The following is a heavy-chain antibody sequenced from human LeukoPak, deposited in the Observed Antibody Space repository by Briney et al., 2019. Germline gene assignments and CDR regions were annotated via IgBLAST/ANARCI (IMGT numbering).Heavy chain of an antibody. CDR2: ISAYNGNT. CDR1: GYTFTSYG. CDR3: ATDHHGDYAGGLYYFDY. V-gene: IGHV1-18*01. D-gene: IGHD4-17*01. J-gene: IGHJ4*02. Sequence: ASVKVSCKASGYTFTSYGISWVRQAPGQGLEWTGWISAYNGNTNYAQKLQGRVTMTEDTSTDTAYMELSSLRSEDTAVYYCATDHHGDYAGGLYYFDYWGQGTLVTVSS.